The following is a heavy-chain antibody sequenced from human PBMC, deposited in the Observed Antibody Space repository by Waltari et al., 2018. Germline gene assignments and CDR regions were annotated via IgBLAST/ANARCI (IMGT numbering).Heavy chain of an antibody. CDR2: IIPSFGTA. J-gene: IGHJ2*01. V-gene: IGHV1-69*12. CDR3: ARDRIAARLTWYFDL. CDR1: GGTFSSYA. D-gene: IGHD6-6*01. Sequence: QVQLVQSGAEVKKPGSSVKVSCKASGGTFSSYAISGVRQAPGQGLECMGGIIPSFGTANYAQKFQGRVTITADESTSKAYMELSSLRSEDTAVYYCARDRIAARLTWYFDLWGRGTLVTVSS.